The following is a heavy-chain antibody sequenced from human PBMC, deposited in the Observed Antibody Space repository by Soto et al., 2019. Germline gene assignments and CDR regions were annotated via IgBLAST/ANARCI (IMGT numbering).Heavy chain of an antibody. CDR3: AKGSSGHYDSVDY. Sequence: RLSCAASGFTFNTYTMHWVRQAPGQGLVCVSAIIGRATDTYYADSVKRRFTISRNNSTNTLYLLMLSLRAEYTAVYYCAKGSSGHYDSVDYWGQGTLVSVSS. J-gene: IGHJ4*02. CDR2: IIGRATDT. CDR1: GFTFNTYT. V-gene: IGHV3-23*01. D-gene: IGHD3-22*01.